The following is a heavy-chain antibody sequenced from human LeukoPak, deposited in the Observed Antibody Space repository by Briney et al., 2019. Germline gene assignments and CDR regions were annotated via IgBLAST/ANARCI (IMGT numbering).Heavy chain of an antibody. Sequence: GGSLRLSCAASGFTFSSYAMSWVRLAPGKGLEWVSAISGSGGSTYYAESVKGRFTISRDNSKTTLYLQMNSLRADDTAVYYCAKDQSGIAAAGTFDYWGQGTLVTVSS. J-gene: IGHJ4*02. CDR2: ISGSGGST. CDR3: AKDQSGIAAAGTFDY. D-gene: IGHD6-13*01. V-gene: IGHV3-23*01. CDR1: GFTFSSYA.